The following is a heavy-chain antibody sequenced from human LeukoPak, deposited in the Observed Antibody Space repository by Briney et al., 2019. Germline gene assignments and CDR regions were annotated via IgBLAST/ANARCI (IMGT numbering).Heavy chain of an antibody. Sequence: GGSLRLSCAAPGFTFSSYEMNWVRQAPGKGLEWVSYISSSGSTIYYADSVKGRFTISRDNAKNALYLQMNSLRAEDTAVYYCARDGYYGSGSYDYWGQGTLVTVSS. D-gene: IGHD3-10*01. V-gene: IGHV3-48*03. CDR2: ISSSGSTI. CDR3: ARDGYYGSGSYDY. J-gene: IGHJ4*02. CDR1: GFTFSSYE.